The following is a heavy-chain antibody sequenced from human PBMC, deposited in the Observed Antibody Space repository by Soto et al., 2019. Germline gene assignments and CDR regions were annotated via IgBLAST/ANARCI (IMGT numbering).Heavy chain of an antibody. CDR2: IIPIFGTA. CDR1: GGTFSSYA. V-gene: IGHV1-69*12. J-gene: IGHJ6*02. Sequence: QVQLVQSGAEVKKPGSSVKVSCKASGGTFSSYAISWVRQAPGQGLEWMGGIIPIFGTANYAQKFQGRVTITADESTSTAYMALSSLRSEDPAVYYCAGPPELTRIYYYYGMDVWGQGTKVTVSS. D-gene: IGHD1-7*01. CDR3: AGPPELTRIYYYYGMDV.